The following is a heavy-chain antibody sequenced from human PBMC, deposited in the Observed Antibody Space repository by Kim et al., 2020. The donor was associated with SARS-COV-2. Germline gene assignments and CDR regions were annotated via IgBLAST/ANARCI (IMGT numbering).Heavy chain of an antibody. CDR1: RFTFSNYA. Sequence: GGSLRLSCAASRFTFSNYAMSWVRQAPGEGLKCVSVISGGGTITYYADSVKGRFTISRDNSKDTLYLQMSSLRAEDTALYYCAKGVGGINMVRGGIDYWGQGTLVTVSS. J-gene: IGHJ4*02. CDR3: AKGVGGINMVRGGIDY. CDR2: ISGGGTIT. V-gene: IGHV3-23*01. D-gene: IGHD3-10*01.